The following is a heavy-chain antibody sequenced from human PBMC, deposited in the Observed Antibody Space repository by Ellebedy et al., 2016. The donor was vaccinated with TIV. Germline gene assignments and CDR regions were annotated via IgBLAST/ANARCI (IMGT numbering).Heavy chain of an antibody. CDR3: ARGSHSSSSSIDY. CDR2: INPNSGGT. V-gene: IGHV1-2*04. CDR1: GYTFTSYA. J-gene: IGHJ4*02. D-gene: IGHD6-6*01. Sequence: AASVKVSCKASGYTFTSYAMHWVRQAPGQRLEWMGWINPNSGGTNYAQKFQGWVTMTRDTSISTAYMELSRLRSDDTAVYYCARGSHSSSSSIDYWGQGTLVAVSS.